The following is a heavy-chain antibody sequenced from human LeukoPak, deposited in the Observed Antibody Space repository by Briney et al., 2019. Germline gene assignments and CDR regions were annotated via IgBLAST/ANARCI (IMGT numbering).Heavy chain of an antibody. Sequence: GSLRLSCAASGFTFSSYAMSWVRQAPGKGLEWVSVTSGSSGNTNYADSVKGRFTISRDNSKNTLYLQMNSLRAEDTAIYYCARYYYGSGSYYGPFDYWGQGTLVTVSS. CDR1: GFTFSSYA. D-gene: IGHD3-10*01. J-gene: IGHJ4*02. CDR2: TSGSSGNT. V-gene: IGHV3-23*01. CDR3: ARYYYGSGSYYGPFDY.